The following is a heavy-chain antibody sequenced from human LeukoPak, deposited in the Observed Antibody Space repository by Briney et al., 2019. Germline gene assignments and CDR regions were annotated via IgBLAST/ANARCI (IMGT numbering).Heavy chain of an antibody. D-gene: IGHD6-6*01. CDR1: GGSFSGYY. Sequence: SETLSLTCAVYGGSFSGYYWSWIRQPPAKGLEWIGEINHSGSTNYNPSLKSRVTISVDTSKNQFSLKLSSVTAADTAVYYCARVNTGLRYSSSSGGYFQHWGQGTLVTVSS. CDR3: ARVNTGLRYSSSSGGYFQH. CDR2: INHSGST. V-gene: IGHV4-34*01. J-gene: IGHJ1*01.